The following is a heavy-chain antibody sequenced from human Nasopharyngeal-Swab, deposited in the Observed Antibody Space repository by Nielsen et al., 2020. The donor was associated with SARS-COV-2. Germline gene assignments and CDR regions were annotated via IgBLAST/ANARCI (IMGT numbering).Heavy chain of an antibody. D-gene: IGHD6-19*01. CDR3: TTDQGSGWYWYFDL. Sequence: WIRQGPGQGLEWVGRIKSKTDGGTTDYTAPAKGRFTISRDDSKNTLYLQMNSLKTEDTAVYYCTTDQGSGWYWYFDLWGRGTLVTVSS. V-gene: IGHV3-15*01. CDR2: IKSKTDGGTT. J-gene: IGHJ2*01.